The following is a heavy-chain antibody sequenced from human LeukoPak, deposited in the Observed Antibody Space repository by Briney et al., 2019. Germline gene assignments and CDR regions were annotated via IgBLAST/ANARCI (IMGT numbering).Heavy chain of an antibody. J-gene: IGHJ4*02. D-gene: IGHD3-22*01. CDR2: SHGSGST. CDR1: GVSINIYY. CDR3: ARDGGYDSGVFDF. V-gene: IGHV4-4*07. Sequence: PSETLSLTCNVSGVSINIYYWSWLRQTPGKGLEWIGRSHGSGSTNYNPSLKNRVTTSIDKSKNHLSLSLRSVTAADTTLYFCARDGGYDSGVFDFWGQGTLVTVSS.